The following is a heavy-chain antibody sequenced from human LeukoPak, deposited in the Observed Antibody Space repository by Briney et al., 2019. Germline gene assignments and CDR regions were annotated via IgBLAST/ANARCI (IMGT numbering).Heavy chain of an antibody. Sequence: GGTLRLSCPASGFTFSGYWMSWVRQAPGKGLEWVANIKQDGSEKYYVDSVKGRFTISRDNAKNSLYLQMNSLRAEDTAVYYCASQTVTLNYWGQGTLVTVSS. CDR2: IKQDGSEK. D-gene: IGHD4-17*01. CDR3: ASQTVTLNY. CDR1: GFTFSGYW. J-gene: IGHJ4*02. V-gene: IGHV3-7*01.